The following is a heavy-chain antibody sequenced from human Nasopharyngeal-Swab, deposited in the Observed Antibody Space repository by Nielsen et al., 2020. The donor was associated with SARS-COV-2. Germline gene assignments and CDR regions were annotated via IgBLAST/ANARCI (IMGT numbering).Heavy chain of an antibody. CDR3: ARRGEGYGDYLDY. J-gene: IGHJ4*02. D-gene: IGHD4-17*01. V-gene: IGHV4-59*08. CDR1: GGSISNYH. Sequence: SETLSLTCSVSGGSISNYHWNWIRQPPGKGLEWIGHIYYSGSTNYNPSLKSRVTISVDTSKNQFSLKLSSVTAADTAVYYCARRGEGYGDYLDYWGQGTLVTDSS. CDR2: IYYSGST.